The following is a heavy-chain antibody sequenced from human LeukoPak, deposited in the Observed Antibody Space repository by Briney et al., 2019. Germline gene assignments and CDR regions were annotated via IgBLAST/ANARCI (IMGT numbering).Heavy chain of an antibody. J-gene: IGHJ5*02. CDR2: INHSGST. CDR3: ARFYSAHNWFDP. CDR1: GGSFSGNY. V-gene: IGHV4-34*01. Sequence: KPSETLSLTCAVYGGSFSGNYWSWIRQPPGKGLEWIGEINHSGSTNYNPSLKSRVTISVDTSKNQFSLKLSSVTAADTAVYYCARFYSAHNWFDPWGQGTLVTVSS. D-gene: IGHD2-15*01.